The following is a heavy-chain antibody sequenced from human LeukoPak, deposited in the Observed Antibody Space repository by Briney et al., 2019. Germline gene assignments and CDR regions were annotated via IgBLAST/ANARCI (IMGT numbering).Heavy chain of an antibody. CDR3: ARSHALTRIDY. Sequence: ASVKVSCKASGYTFTGYYMHWVRQAPGQGVEWMGWINPNSGGTNYAQKFQGRVTMTRDTSTSTVYMELSSLRSEDTAVYYCARSHALTRIDYWGQGTLVTVSS. CDR1: GYTFTGYY. CDR2: INPNSGGT. J-gene: IGHJ4*02. V-gene: IGHV1-2*02.